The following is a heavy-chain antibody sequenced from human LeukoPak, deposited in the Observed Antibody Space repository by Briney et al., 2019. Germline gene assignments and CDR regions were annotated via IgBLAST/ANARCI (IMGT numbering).Heavy chain of an antibody. V-gene: IGHV3-23*01. CDR1: GFTFSSYA. CDR2: SGSGAST. D-gene: IGHD6-13*01. J-gene: IGHJ5*02. CDR3: AKSPISSWYWFDP. Sequence: GGSLRLSCAASGFTFSSYAMKWVRQAPGKGLEWVSTSGSGASTYYADSAKGRFTISRDNSQNTVYLQMNSLRAEDTAVYYCAKSPISSWYWFDPWGQGTLVTVSS.